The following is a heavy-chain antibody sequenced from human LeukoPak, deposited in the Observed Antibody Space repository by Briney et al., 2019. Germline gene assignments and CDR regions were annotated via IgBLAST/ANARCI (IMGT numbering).Heavy chain of an antibody. CDR3: ARALGIPWRPTGYGMDV. CDR1: GGSISSGGYS. D-gene: IGHD2-21*01. J-gene: IGHJ6*02. Sequence: SQTLSLTCAVSGGSISSGGYSWGWIRQPPGKGLEWIGEIYHSGSTNYNPSLKSRVTISVDKSKNQFSLKLSSVTAADTAVYYCARALGIPWRPTGYGMDVWGQGTTVTVSS. V-gene: IGHV4-30-2*01. CDR2: IYHSGST.